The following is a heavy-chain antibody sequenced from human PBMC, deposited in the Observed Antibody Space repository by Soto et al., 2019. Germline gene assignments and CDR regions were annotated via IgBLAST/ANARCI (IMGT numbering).Heavy chain of an antibody. CDR1: GGSISSYY. CDR2: IYYSGST. CDR3: ARGYRSGGSCQSDWFDP. V-gene: IGHV4-59*01. J-gene: IGHJ5*02. Sequence: SETLSLTCTVSGGSISSYYWSWIRQPPGKGLEWIGYIYYSGSTNYNPSLKSRVTISVDTSKNQFSLKLSSVTAADTAVYYCARGYRSGGSCQSDWFDPWGKGTRVTV. D-gene: IGHD2-15*01.